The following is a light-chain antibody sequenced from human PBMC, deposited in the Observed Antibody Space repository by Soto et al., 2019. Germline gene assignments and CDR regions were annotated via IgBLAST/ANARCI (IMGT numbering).Light chain of an antibody. CDR3: QQYGGSPRT. CDR1: QSVRSNY. J-gene: IGKJ2*02. V-gene: IGKV3-20*01. CDR2: GAS. Sequence: EIVLTQSPGTLSLSPGERATLSCRASQSVRSNYLAWFQQKPGQAPRRLIYGASSRATGGPDRFSGSGSGTDFILTISKVEPEDFAVYHCQQYGGSPRTFGQGTKLEIK.